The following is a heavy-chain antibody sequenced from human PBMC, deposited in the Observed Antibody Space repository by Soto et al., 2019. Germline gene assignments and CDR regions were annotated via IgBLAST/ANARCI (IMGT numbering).Heavy chain of an antibody. CDR3: ARDRSVTTFWDAFDI. CDR2: ISGSGGST. V-gene: IGHV3-23*01. CDR1: GFTFKTYA. Sequence: EVQLLESGGGLVQPGGSLRLSFAASGFTFKTYAMTWVRQAPGKGLEWVSVISGSGGSTYYADSVKGRFTISRDNSKNTLYLQMDRLRAEDTAVYYCARDRSVTTFWDAFDIWGQGTMVTVSS. J-gene: IGHJ3*02. D-gene: IGHD4-17*01.